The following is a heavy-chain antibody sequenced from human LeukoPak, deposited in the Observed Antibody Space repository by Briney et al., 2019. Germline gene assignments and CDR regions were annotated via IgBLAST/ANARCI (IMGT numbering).Heavy chain of an antibody. J-gene: IGHJ4*02. D-gene: IGHD3-9*01. V-gene: IGHV3-20*04. CDR2: INWNGDNA. CDR3: ARGSTHYDVLTGYHYYFDY. CDR1: GFTFDDYG. Sequence: PGGSLRLSCAASGFTFDDYGMSWVRQAPGKGLEWVSGINWNGDNANYADSLKGRFPISRDNAKNSLYLQMNSLRAEDTALYYCARGSTHYDVLTGYHYYFDYWGQGTLVTVSS.